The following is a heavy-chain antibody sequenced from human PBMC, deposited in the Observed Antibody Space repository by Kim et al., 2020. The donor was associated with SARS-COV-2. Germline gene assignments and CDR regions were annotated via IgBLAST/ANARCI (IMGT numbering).Heavy chain of an antibody. J-gene: IGHJ4*02. CDR2: INHSGST. V-gene: IGHV4-34*01. CDR3: ARERGYYYGSGSQIDY. CDR1: GGSFSGYY. Sequence: SETLSLTCAVYGGSFSGYYWSWIRQPPGKGLEWIGEINHSGSTNYNPSLKSRVTISVDTSKNQFSLKLSSVTAADTAVYYCARERGYYYGSGSQIDYWGQGTLVTASS. D-gene: IGHD3-10*01.